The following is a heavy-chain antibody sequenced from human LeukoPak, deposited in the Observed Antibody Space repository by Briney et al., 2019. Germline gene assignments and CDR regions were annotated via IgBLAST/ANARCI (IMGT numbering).Heavy chain of an antibody. V-gene: IGHV3-48*01. Sequence: GSLRLSFVTSGFTFRSYSMNLVRQAPGKGLEWVSHIHSDTNITPYTASVSGRFTISRDNSKNTLYLQMNSLRAEDTAVYYCARGDYGDYPDYYYYGMDVWGQGTTVTVSS. D-gene: IGHD4-17*01. CDR3: ARGDYGDYPDYYYYGMDV. CDR1: GFTFRSYS. CDR2: IHSDTNIT. J-gene: IGHJ6*02.